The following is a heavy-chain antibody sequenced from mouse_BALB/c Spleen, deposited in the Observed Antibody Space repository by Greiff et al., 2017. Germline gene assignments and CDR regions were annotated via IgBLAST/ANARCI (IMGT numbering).Heavy chain of an antibody. J-gene: IGHJ3*01. Sequence: EVKVEESGGGLVKPGGSLKLSCAASGFTFSDYYMYWVRQTPEKRLEWVATISDGGSYTYYPDSVKGRFTISRDNAKNNLYLQMSSLKSEDTAMYYCARAHYGWGQGTLVTVSA. V-gene: IGHV5-4*02. CDR3: ARAHYG. CDR1: GFTFSDYY. CDR2: ISDGGSYT. D-gene: IGHD1-1*02.